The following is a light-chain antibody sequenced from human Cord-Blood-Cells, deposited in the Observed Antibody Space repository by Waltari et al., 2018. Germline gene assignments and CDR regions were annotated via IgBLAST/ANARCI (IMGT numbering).Light chain of an antibody. J-gene: IGLJ2*01. CDR1: SSDVGSYNL. Sequence: QSALTQPASVSGSPGQSITISCTGTSSDVGSYNLVSWYQQHPGKAPKLMVYEGSKRPAGVSHRFSGSKSGNTASLTISGLQAEDEADYYCCSYAGSSTYVVFGRGTKLTVL. CDR2: EGS. CDR3: CSYAGSSTYVV. V-gene: IGLV2-23*01.